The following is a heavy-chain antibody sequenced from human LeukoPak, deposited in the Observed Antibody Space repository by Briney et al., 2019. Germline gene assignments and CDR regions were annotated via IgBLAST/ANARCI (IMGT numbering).Heavy chain of an antibody. Sequence: GGSLRLSCAASGYTFSSYSINWVRQAPGKGLEWVSSIGVRSNYIYYADSVRGRFRTSRDDARDSLYLQMNSLKAEDTAVYYCVRLRRNSDTNGFYYYYDFWGQGTLVTVSS. CDR3: VRLRRNSDTNGFYYYYDF. CDR1: GYTFSSYS. D-gene: IGHD3-22*01. V-gene: IGHV3-21*01. J-gene: IGHJ4*02. CDR2: IGVRSNYI.